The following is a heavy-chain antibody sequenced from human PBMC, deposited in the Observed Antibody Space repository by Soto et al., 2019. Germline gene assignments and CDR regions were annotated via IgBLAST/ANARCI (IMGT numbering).Heavy chain of an antibody. Sequence: GGSLRLSCVASGVTFGNFGMHWVRQAPGKGLEWVAVVSYDGTIKYYADSVKGRFTISRDNSKNTLYLQMNSLRPEDMAVYYCDRPGSMSQDDFSGQGPLVTVSS. D-gene: IGHD1-26*01. V-gene: IGHV3-30*03. CDR3: DRPGSMSQDDF. CDR2: VSYDGTIK. CDR1: GVTFGNFG. J-gene: IGHJ4*02.